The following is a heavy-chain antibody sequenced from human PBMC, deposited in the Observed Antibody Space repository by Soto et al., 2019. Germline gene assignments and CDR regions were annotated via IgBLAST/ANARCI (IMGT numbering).Heavy chain of an antibody. V-gene: IGHV3-30-3*01. J-gene: IGHJ4*02. CDR3: AREVLWSRYFDY. CDR1: GFIFSNYV. CDR2: MSYDGTTK. Sequence: QVQLVESGGGVVQPGRSLRLSCAASGFIFSNYVMYWVRQAPGKGLEWVAFMSYDGTTKYYADSVKGRFTISRDNSKNPLYLQMNTPRPEDTGVYYCAREVLWSRYFDYWGQGTLVTVSS. D-gene: IGHD2-21*01.